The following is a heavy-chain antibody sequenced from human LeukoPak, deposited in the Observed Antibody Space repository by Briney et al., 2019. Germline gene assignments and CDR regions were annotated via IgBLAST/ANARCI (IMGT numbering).Heavy chain of an antibody. CDR3: ARLQYGVYEGAGDY. J-gene: IGHJ4*02. V-gene: IGHV3-48*01. D-gene: IGHD5/OR15-5a*01. Sequence: GGSLRLSCAASGFTFSSYEMNWVRQAPGKGLEWVSYISSSSSTIYYADSVKGRFTISRDNAKNSLYLQMNSLRAEDTAVYYCARLQYGVYEGAGDYWGQGTLVTVSS. CDR1: GFTFSSYE. CDR2: ISSSSSTI.